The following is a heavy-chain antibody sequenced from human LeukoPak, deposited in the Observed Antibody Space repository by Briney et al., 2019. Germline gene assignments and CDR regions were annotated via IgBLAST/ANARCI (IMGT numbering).Heavy chain of an antibody. D-gene: IGHD4-17*01. Sequence: PGRSLRLSCAASGFTFSSYGMHWVRQAPGRGLEWVAVIWCDGSNKYYADSVKGRFTISRDNSKNTLCLQMNSLRAEDTAVYYCAIDHYGGYGGYWGQGTLVTASS. V-gene: IGHV3-33*01. CDR2: IWCDGSNK. CDR1: GFTFSSYG. J-gene: IGHJ4*02. CDR3: AIDHYGGYGGY.